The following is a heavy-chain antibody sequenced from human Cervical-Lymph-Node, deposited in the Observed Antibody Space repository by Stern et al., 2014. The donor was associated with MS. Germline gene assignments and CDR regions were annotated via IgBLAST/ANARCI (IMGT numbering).Heavy chain of an antibody. V-gene: IGHV3-48*04. CDR1: GFTFSSYS. CDR2: ITSSSNNR. CDR3: ARDIVTRGY. D-gene: IGHD1-26*01. Sequence: VQLVESEGALVQPGGSLRLSCAASGFTFSSYSMNWVRQAPGKGLEWISYITSSSNNRYYADSVKGRFTISRDNAKNALYLQMDSLRAEDTALYYCARDIVTRGYWGQGTLVTVSS. J-gene: IGHJ4*02.